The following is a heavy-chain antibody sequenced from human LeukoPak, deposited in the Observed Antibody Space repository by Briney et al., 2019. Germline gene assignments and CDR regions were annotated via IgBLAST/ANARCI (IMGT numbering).Heavy chain of an antibody. Sequence: GGSLTHLRAASGFTFSSYGMHWVRQAPGRGCAGVAFIRYDGSNKYYADSVKGRFTISRDNSKNTLYLQMNSLRAEDTAVYYCAKDFAGVRGVNLGFDYWGQGTLVTVSS. V-gene: IGHV3-30*02. CDR1: GFTFSSYG. CDR3: AKDFAGVRGVNLGFDY. D-gene: IGHD3-10*01. CDR2: IRYDGSNK. J-gene: IGHJ4*02.